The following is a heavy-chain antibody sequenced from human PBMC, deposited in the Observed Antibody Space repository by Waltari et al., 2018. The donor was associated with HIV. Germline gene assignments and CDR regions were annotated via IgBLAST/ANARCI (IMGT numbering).Heavy chain of an antibody. Sequence: QVQLQESGPGLVKSSQTLSLTCTVSGGSISSGDYYWSWIRQPPGKGLGWIGYMYYRGSTYSNPSLKSRVTISVDTSKNQFSLKLRSVTAADTAVDYCARVKIVGNLFDPWGQGTLVTVSS. CDR2: MYYRGST. V-gene: IGHV4-30-4*01. D-gene: IGHD1-26*01. J-gene: IGHJ5*02. CDR1: GGSISSGDYY. CDR3: ARVKIVGNLFDP.